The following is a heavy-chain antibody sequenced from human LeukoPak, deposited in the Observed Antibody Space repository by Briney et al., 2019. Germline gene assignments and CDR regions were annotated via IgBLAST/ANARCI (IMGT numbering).Heavy chain of an antibody. CDR2: INHSGST. Sequence: SETLSLTCAVYGGSFSGYYWSWIRQPPGKGLEWIWEINHSGSTNYNPSLKSRVTISVDTSKNQFSLKLSSVTAADTAVYYCATTYGDYTPGGAFDIWGQGTMVTVSS. D-gene: IGHD4-17*01. CDR1: GGSFSGYY. V-gene: IGHV4-34*01. CDR3: ATTYGDYTPGGAFDI. J-gene: IGHJ3*02.